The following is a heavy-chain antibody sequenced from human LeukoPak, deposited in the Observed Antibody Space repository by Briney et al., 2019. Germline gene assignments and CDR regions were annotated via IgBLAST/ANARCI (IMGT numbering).Heavy chain of an antibody. CDR1: GFTFDDYG. J-gene: IGHJ4*02. D-gene: IGHD6-13*01. CDR2: INWNGGST. V-gene: IGHV3-20*04. CDR3: AKDISGSWSIDY. Sequence: PGGSLRLSCAASGFTFDDYGMSWVRQAPGKGLEWVSGINWNGGSTGYADSVKGRFTISRDNAKNSLYLQMNSLRAEDTAVYYCAKDISGSWSIDYWGQGTLVTVSS.